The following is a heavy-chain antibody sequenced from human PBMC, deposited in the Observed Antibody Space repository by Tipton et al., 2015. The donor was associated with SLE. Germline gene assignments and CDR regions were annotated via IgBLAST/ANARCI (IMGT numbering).Heavy chain of an antibody. CDR2: ISYTGST. D-gene: IGHD2-15*01. CDR1: DDSIKYSSYY. CDR3: ARVVVVAATPYWYFDL. Sequence: TLSLTCTVSDDSIKYSSYYWGWIRQPPGRGLEWIASISYTGSTYYNPSLKSRVTISVDTSKNQFSLKLSSVTAADTAVYYCARVVVVAATPYWYFDLWGRGTLVTVSS. V-gene: IGHV4-39*07. J-gene: IGHJ2*01.